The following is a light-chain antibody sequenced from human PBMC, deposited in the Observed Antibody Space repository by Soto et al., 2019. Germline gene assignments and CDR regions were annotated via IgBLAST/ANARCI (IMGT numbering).Light chain of an antibody. V-gene: IGKV3-15*01. CDR2: GAS. J-gene: IGKJ2*01. CDR1: QGVSSN. Sequence: EIEMTQSPASLSVSPGERATLSCRASQGVSSNLAWYQQKPGQAPRLLIYGASTRATGIPARFSGSGSGTEFTLTISSLQSEDFAVYYCQQYNNWPQTFGQGTKVDIK. CDR3: QQYNNWPQT.